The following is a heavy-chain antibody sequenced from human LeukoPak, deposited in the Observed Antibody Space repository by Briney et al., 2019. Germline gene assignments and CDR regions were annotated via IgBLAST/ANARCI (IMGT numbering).Heavy chain of an antibody. CDR2: ISSSSSYI. J-gene: IGHJ6*03. CDR1: GFTFSSYS. V-gene: IGHV3-21*01. D-gene: IGHD1-26*01. Sequence: PGGSLRLSWAASGFTFSSYSMNWVRQAPGKGLEWDSSISSSSSYIYYADSVKGRFTISRDNAKNSLYLQMNSLRAEDTAVYYCARDRAVLVGADTVRYYYYYMDVWGKGTTVTVSS. CDR3: ARDRAVLVGADTVRYYYYYMDV.